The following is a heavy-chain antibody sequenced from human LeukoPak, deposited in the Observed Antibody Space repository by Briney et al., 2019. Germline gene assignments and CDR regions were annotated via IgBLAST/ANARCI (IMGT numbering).Heavy chain of an antibody. D-gene: IGHD4-11*01. J-gene: IGHJ4*02. CDR1: GFMFSSYW. V-gene: IGHV3-74*01. CDR2: IKSDGSSP. CDR3: AKDGHYSNFYFDY. Sequence: GGSLRLSCAASGFMFSSYWMHWVRQAPGKGPVWVSRIKSDGSSPSYADSVKGRFTISRDNAKNTVYLQMNSLRAEDTAVYYCAKDGHYSNFYFDYWGQGTLVTASS.